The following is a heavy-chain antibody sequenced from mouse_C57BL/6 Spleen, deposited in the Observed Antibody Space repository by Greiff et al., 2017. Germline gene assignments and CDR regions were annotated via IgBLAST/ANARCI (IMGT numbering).Heavy chain of an antibody. Sequence: QVQLQQPGAELVKPGASVKLSCKASGYTFTSYWMHWVKQRPGRGLEGIGRIDPNSGGTKYNEKFKSKATLTVDKPSSTAYMQLSSLTSEDSAVYYCARDYDYDEFAYWGQGTLVTVSA. D-gene: IGHD2-4*01. CDR3: ARDYDYDEFAY. CDR1: GYTFTSYW. CDR2: IDPNSGGT. J-gene: IGHJ3*01. V-gene: IGHV1-72*01.